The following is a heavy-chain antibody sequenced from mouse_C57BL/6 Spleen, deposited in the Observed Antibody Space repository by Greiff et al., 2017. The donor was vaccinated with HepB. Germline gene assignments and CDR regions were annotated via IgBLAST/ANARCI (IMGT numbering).Heavy chain of an antibody. J-gene: IGHJ4*01. CDR1: GYTFTSYW. CDR3: ARLGGPYYYAMDY. CDR2: IDPSDSYT. D-gene: IGHD1-1*02. V-gene: IGHV1-69*01. Sequence: VQLQQPGAELVMPGASVKLSCKASGYTFTSYWMHWVKQRPGQGLEWIGEIDPSDSYTNYNQKFKGKSTLTVDKSSSTAYMQLSSLTSEDSAVYYCARLGGPYYYAMDYWGQGTSVTVSS.